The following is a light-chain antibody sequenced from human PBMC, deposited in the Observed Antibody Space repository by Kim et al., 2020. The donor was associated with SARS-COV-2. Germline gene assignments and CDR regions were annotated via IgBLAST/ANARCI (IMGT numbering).Light chain of an antibody. J-gene: IGKJ1*01. CDR1: QSVSGN. V-gene: IGKV3-15*01. CDR2: GAS. Sequence: DIVMTQSPATLSVSPGEGATLSCRASQSVSGNLAWYQLKPGQAPRLLIYGASTRATGIPARFSGSGSGTEFTLTISSLQSEDFAVYYCQQYDNWPPWAFGQGTKVDIK. CDR3: QQYDNWPPWA.